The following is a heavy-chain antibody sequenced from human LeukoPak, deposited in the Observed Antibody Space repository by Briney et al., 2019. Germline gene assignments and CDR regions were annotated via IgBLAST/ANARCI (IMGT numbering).Heavy chain of an antibody. CDR1: GGSISSYY. V-gene: IGHV4-4*07. D-gene: IGHD2-2*01. CDR3: ARAKDIVVVPAAPAFDY. Sequence: SETLSLTCTVSGGSISSYYWNWIRQPAGKGLEWIGRIYTSGTTNYNPSLKSRVTMSVDTSKNQFSLKLSSVIAADTAVYYCARAKDIVVVPAAPAFDYWGQGTLVTVSS. J-gene: IGHJ4*02. CDR2: IYTSGTT.